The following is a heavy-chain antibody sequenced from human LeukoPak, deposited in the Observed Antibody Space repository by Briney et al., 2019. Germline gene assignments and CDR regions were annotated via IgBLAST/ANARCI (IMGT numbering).Heavy chain of an antibody. CDR1: GFTFSSYA. CDR3: ATGYCSGGSCYPRQAAEGY. D-gene: IGHD2-15*01. CDR2: ISYDGSNK. Sequence: GRSLRLSCAASGFTFSSYAMHWVCQAPGKGLEWVAVISYDGSNKYYADSVKGRFTISRDNSKNTLHLQMNSLRAENTAVYYCATGYCSGGSCYPRQAAEGYWGQGTLVTVSS. V-gene: IGHV3-30*04. J-gene: IGHJ4*02.